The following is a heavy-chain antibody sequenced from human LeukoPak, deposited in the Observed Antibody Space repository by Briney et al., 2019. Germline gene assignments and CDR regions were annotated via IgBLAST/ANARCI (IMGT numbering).Heavy chain of an antibody. CDR2: IRYDGSNR. V-gene: IGHV3-30*02. J-gene: IGHJ4*02. Sequence: GGSLRLSCAASGFSFITYGIHWVRQAPGKGLEWVAFIRYDGSNRFYADSVKGRFTISRDNAKNSLYLQMNSLRAEDTAVYYCARASRGVITFGGVIASPDYWGQGTLVTVSS. CDR1: GFSFITYG. D-gene: IGHD3-16*02. CDR3: ARASRGVITFGGVIASPDY.